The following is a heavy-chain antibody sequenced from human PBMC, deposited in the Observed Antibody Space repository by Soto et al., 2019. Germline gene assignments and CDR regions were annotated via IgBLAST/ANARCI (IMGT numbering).Heavy chain of an antibody. J-gene: IGHJ4*02. CDR3: ARAPLVITPLDY. CDR2: INGVNGNT. D-gene: IGHD2-21*01. CDR1: GYTFTRYV. Sequence: GASVKVSCKASGYTFTRYVLHWVRQAPGQGLEWMGWINGVNGNTKYSQKFQGRVTITSDTSASTAYMELSGLTCEDTAVYYCARAPLVITPLDYWGQGSLVTVSS. V-gene: IGHV1-3*01.